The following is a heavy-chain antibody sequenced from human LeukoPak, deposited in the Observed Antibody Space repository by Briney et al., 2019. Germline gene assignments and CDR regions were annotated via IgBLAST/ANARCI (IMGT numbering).Heavy chain of an antibody. J-gene: IGHJ3*02. CDR1: GFTFSSYG. Sequence: GGSLRLSCAASGFTFSSYGMHWVRQAPGKGLEWMVVISYDGSNKYYADSLKGRFTISRDNSKNTLYLQMNSLRTEDTAVYYCAKARLGAWNYGAFDIWGQGTMVTVSS. V-gene: IGHV3-30*18. D-gene: IGHD1-7*01. CDR2: ISYDGSNK. CDR3: AKARLGAWNYGAFDI.